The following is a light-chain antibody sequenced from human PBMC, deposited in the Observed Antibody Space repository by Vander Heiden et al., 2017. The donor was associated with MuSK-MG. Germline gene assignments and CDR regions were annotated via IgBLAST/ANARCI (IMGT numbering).Light chain of an antibody. V-gene: IGKV3-15*01. CDR3: QQYNNCPPLT. CDR1: QSVSSN. Sequence: EIVLTQSPATLSVSPGERATLSCRASQSVSSNLAWSQQKPGQAPSLLIYGASTRATGIPARFSGSGSGTEFTLTISSLQSEDFSVYYCQQYNNCPPLTFGGGTKVEIK. CDR2: GAS. J-gene: IGKJ4*01.